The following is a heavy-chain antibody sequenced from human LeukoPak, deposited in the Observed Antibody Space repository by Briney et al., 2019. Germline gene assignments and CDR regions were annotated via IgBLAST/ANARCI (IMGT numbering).Heavy chain of an antibody. CDR1: GYTFTSYG. CDR3: ARGLYYDILTGYYY. CDR2: ISAYNGNT. V-gene: IGHV1-18*01. D-gene: IGHD3-9*01. J-gene: IGHJ4*02. Sequence: ASVKVSCKASGYTFTSYGISWVRQAPGPGLEWMGWISAYNGNTNYAQKLQGRVTMTTDTSTSTAYMELRSLRSDDTAVYYCARGLYYDILTGYYYWGQGTLGTVSS.